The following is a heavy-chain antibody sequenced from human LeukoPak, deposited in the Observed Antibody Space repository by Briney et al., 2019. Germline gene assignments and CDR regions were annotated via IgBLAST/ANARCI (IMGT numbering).Heavy chain of an antibody. Sequence: GGSLRLSCAASRFIFSSYGMSWVRQAPGKGLEWVSAISGSGAGTYYADSVKGRFTISRDNSKNTLYLQMNSLRVEDTAVYYCAKGDLSGGTFYFDYWGQGTLVSVSS. CDR3: AKGDLSGGTFYFDY. CDR2: ISGSGAGT. CDR1: RFIFSSYG. V-gene: IGHV3-23*01. D-gene: IGHD2-15*01. J-gene: IGHJ4*02.